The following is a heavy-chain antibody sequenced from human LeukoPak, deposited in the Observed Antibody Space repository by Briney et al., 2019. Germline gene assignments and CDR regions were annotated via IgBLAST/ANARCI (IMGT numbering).Heavy chain of an antibody. CDR1: GVSFSGYY. CDR2: INHSGST. J-gene: IGHJ4*02. Sequence: SETLSLTCAVYGVSFSGYYWSWIRQPPGEGLEWIGEINHSGSTNYNPSLKSRVTISVDTSKNQFSLKLSSVTAADTAVYYCARGTSLYWGQGTLVTVSS. V-gene: IGHV4-34*01. CDR3: ARGTSLY.